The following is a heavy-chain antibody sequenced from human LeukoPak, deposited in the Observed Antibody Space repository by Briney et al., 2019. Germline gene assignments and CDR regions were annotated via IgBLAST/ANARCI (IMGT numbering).Heavy chain of an antibody. V-gene: IGHV3-7*01. J-gene: IGHJ5*02. Sequence: LSGGSLRLSCAASGFTFSSYAMSWVRQAPGKGLEWVGNIQPDGSEGYPVDSVKGRFTISRDNAGNSLFLQMNSLRVEDTAVYYCASQSYARFDPWGQGTLVTVSS. CDR2: IQPDGSEG. CDR1: GFTFSSYA. CDR3: ASQSYARFDP. D-gene: IGHD3-16*01.